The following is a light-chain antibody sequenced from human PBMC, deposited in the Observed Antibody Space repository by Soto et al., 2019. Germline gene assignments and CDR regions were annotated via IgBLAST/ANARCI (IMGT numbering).Light chain of an antibody. V-gene: IGKV1-5*03. CDR2: KAS. J-gene: IGKJ1*01. Sequence: DIQMTQSPSTLSGSVGDRVTITWRASKTISSWLAWYQQKPGKAPKLLIYKASTLKSGVPSRFSGSGSGTELTLTISSLQPDDFATYYCQHYNSYSEPFGQGTKADI. CDR3: QHYNSYSEP. CDR1: KTISSW.